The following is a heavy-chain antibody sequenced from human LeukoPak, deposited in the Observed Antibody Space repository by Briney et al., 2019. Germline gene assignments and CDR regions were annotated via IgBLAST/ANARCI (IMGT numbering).Heavy chain of an antibody. CDR3: ARVGGDSSGYYPTNDY. V-gene: IGHV1-18*01. CDR2: ISAYNGNT. J-gene: IGHJ4*02. Sequence: ASVKVSCKASGGSFRTYPISWVRQAPGQGLEWMGWISAYNGNTNYAQKLQGRVTITRDTSASTAYMELSSLRSEDTAVYYCARVGGDSSGYYPTNDYWGQGTLVTVSS. CDR1: GGSFRTYP. D-gene: IGHD3-22*01.